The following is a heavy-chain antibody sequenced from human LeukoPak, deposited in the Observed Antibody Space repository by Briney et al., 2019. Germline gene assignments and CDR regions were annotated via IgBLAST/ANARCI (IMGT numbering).Heavy chain of an antibody. CDR3: AGEAYVDTAMVYMDY. Sequence: SVKVSCKASGGTFSSYAISWVRQAPGQGLERMGRIIPILGIANYAQKFQGRVTITADKSTSTAYMELSSLRSEDTAVYYCAGEAYVDTAMVYMDYWGQGTLVTVSS. CDR1: GGTFSSYA. V-gene: IGHV1-69*04. J-gene: IGHJ4*02. D-gene: IGHD5-18*01. CDR2: IIPILGIA.